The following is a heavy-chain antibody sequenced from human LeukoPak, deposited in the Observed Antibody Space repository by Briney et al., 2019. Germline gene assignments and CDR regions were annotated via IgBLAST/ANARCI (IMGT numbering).Heavy chain of an antibody. D-gene: IGHD3-10*01. CDR3: ARGAQGMVRGYYYYMDV. V-gene: IGHV4-61*05. Sequence: KPSETLSLTCTVSGGSISSNNYYWGWIRQPPGKGLEWIGYIYYSGSTNYNPSLKSRVTISVDTSKNQFSLKLSSVTAADTAVYYCARGAQGMVRGYYYYMDVWGKGTTVTISS. J-gene: IGHJ6*03. CDR1: GGSISSNNYY. CDR2: IYYSGST.